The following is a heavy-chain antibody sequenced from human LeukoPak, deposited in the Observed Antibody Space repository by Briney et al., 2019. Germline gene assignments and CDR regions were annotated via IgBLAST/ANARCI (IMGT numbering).Heavy chain of an antibody. J-gene: IGHJ3*02. CDR3: ARVPQDAFDI. V-gene: IGHV1-69*13. CDR1: GGTFSSYA. Sequence: SVKVSCKASGGTFSSYAISWVRQAPGQGLEWMGGIIPIFGTANYAQKFQGRVTITADESTRTAYMELSSLRSDDTAVYYCARVPQDAFDIWGQGTMVTVSS. CDR2: IIPIFGTA.